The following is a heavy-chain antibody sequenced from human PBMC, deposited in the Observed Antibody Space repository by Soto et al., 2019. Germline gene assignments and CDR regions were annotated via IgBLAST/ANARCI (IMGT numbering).Heavy chain of an antibody. CDR2: INQDGSER. V-gene: IGHV3-7*01. CDR1: GFIFSSYW. D-gene: IGHD3-16*01. Sequence: PGGSLRLSCAASGFIFSSYWMSWVRQAPGKGLEWVANINQDGSERYYVDSVKGRFIISRDNAENSLYLQMNSLRAEDTTIYYCARDGAEPGLYLDTWGQGTLVTVSS. J-gene: IGHJ4*02. CDR3: ARDGAEPGLYLDT.